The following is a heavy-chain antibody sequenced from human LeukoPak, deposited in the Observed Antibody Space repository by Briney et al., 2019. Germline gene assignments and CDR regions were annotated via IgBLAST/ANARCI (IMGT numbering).Heavy chain of an antibody. D-gene: IGHD3/OR15-3a*01. CDR2: IYHSGST. J-gene: IGHJ6*03. Sequence: SETLSLTCTVSGYSISSGYYWGWIRQPPGKGLEWIGSIYHSGSTYYNPSLKSRVTISVDTSKNQFSLKLSSVTAADTAVYYCARPGLQHPYYYYYMDVWGKGTTVTVSS. CDR1: GYSISSGYY. V-gene: IGHV4-38-2*02. CDR3: ARPGLQHPYYYYYMDV.